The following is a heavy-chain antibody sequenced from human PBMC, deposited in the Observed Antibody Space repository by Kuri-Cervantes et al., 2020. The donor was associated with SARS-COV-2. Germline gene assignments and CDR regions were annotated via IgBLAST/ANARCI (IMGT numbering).Heavy chain of an antibody. CDR1: GYSISSGYY. J-gene: IGHJ6*03. V-gene: IGHV4-38-2*01. CDR3: ARARYYDSSGYYSYYYYMDV. Sequence: LSCAVSGYSISSGYYWGWIRQPPGKGLEWIGSIYHSGSTYYNPSLKSRVTISVDTSKNQFSLKLSSVTAADTAVYYCARARYYDSSGYYSYYYYMDVWGKGTTVTVSS. D-gene: IGHD3-22*01. CDR2: IYHSGST.